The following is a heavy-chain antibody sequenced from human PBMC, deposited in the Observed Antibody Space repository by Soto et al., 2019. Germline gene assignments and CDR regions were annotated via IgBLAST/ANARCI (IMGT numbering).Heavy chain of an antibody. D-gene: IGHD1-1*01. J-gene: IGHJ5*02. CDR3: AAHDPGARFAP. V-gene: IGHV1-2*02. Sequence: QVQLVQSGAEVKKPGASVKVSCKAPRYIFTAYFMHWVRQAPGQGLEWMGWINPNNGATHYGLSFQGRVTMPRDTSLSTAYMELSSLRSDDTAVYYCAAHDPGARFAPWGQGTLVIVSS. CDR2: INPNNGAT. CDR1: RYIFTAYF.